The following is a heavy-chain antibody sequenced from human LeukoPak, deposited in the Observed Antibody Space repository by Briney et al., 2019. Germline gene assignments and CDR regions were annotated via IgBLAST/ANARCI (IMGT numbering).Heavy chain of an antibody. V-gene: IGHV3-11*01. CDR3: VRVGSGKAFDY. J-gene: IGHJ4*02. CDR1: GFTFSDYY. CDR2: INSGGITI. Sequence: GGSLRLSCAASGFTFSDYYMSWIRQAPGKGLEGVSYINSGGITINYADSVKGRFTISRDNAQNSLYLQMNSLRAEDTAVYYCVRVGSGKAFDYWGQGTLVTVSS. D-gene: IGHD3-10*01.